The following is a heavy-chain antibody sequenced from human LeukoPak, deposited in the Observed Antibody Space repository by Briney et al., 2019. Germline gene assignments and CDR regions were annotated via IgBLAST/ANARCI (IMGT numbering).Heavy chain of an antibody. J-gene: IGHJ4*02. CDR1: GYSFVNYW. CDR2: LYPGDSET. V-gene: IGHV5-51*01. Sequence: GESLKISFKGSGYSFVNYWIGWVRQMPGKGLEWMGILYPGDSETRYSPSFQGQVTISVDKSISTAFLQWSSLKASDTAIYYCARATGDDRYFDYWGQGTLVTVSS. CDR3: ARATGDDRYFDY.